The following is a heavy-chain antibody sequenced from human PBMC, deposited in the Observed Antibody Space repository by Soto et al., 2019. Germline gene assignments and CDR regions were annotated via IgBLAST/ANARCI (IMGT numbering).Heavy chain of an antibody. CDR2: IYYSGST. V-gene: IGHV4-39*01. D-gene: IGHD6-19*01. J-gene: IGHJ4*02. CDR1: GGSISSSSYY. CDR3: ARQDSSGWYLSY. Sequence: QLQLQESGPGLVKPSETLSLTCTVSGGSISSSSYYWGWIRQPPGKGLEWIGSIYYSGSTYYNPSLKSRVTISVDTSKNQFSLKLSSVTAADTAVYYCARQDSSGWYLSYWGQGTLVTVSS.